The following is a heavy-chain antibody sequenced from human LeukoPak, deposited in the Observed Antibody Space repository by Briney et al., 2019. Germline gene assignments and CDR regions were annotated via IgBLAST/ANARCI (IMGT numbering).Heavy chain of an antibody. D-gene: IGHD6-19*01. J-gene: IGHJ4*02. CDR1: GFTFSSYA. CDR2: ISGSGGST. V-gene: IGHV3-23*01. Sequence: PGGSLRLSCAASGFTFSSYAMSWVRQAPGKGLEWVSAISGSGGSTYYADSVKGRFTISRDNSKNTLYLQMNSLRAEDTAVYYCAVGYSSGWRFDYWGQGTLVTVSP. CDR3: AVGYSSGWRFDY.